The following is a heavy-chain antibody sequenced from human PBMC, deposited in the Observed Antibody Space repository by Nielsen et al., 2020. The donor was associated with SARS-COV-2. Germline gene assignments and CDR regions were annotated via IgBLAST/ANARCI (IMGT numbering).Heavy chain of an antibody. Sequence: GESLKISCAASGFTFSSYAMHWVRQAPGKGLEWVAVISYDGSNKYYADSVKGRFTISRDNSKNTLYLQMNSLRAEDTAVYYCARDIAAAGAHDAFDIWGQGTMVTVSS. J-gene: IGHJ3*02. CDR1: GFTFSSYA. CDR2: ISYDGSNK. CDR3: ARDIAAAGAHDAFDI. V-gene: IGHV3-30*04. D-gene: IGHD6-13*01.